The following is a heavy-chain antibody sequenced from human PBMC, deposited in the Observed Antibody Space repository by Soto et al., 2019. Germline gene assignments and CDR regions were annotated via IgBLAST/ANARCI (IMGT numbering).Heavy chain of an antibody. Sequence: GASVKVSCKASGGTFSSYTISWVRQAPGQGLEWMGRIIPILGIANYAQKFQGRVTITADKSTSTAYMELSSLRSEDTAVYYCARDLPGVYGSGSYHQSTWGQGTLVTVSS. CDR1: GGTFSSYT. J-gene: IGHJ1*01. V-gene: IGHV1-69*04. CDR2: IIPILGIA. CDR3: ARDLPGVYGSGSYHQST. D-gene: IGHD3-10*01.